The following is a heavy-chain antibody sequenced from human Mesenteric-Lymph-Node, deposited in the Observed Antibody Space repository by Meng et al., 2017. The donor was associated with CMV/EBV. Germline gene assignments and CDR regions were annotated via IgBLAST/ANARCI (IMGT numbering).Heavy chain of an antibody. CDR1: GGTFSSYT. J-gene: IGHJ5*02. CDR2: ITPILGIA. CDR3: ARDRTSSTSLNHWFDP. Sequence: SVKVSCKASGGTFSSYTISWVRQAPGQGLEWMGRITPILGIANYAQKFQGRVTITADKSTSTADMELSSLGSEDTAVYYCARDRTSSTSLNHWFDPWGQGTLVTVSS. V-gene: IGHV1-69*04. D-gene: IGHD2-2*01.